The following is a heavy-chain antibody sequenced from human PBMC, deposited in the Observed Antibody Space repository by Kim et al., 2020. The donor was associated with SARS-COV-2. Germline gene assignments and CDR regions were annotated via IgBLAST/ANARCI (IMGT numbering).Heavy chain of an antibody. V-gene: IGHV3-48*02. CDR3: ARRYYYGSGSYSRYGMDV. CDR2: ISSSSSTI. D-gene: IGHD3-10*01. CDR1: GFTFSSYS. J-gene: IGHJ6*02. Sequence: GGSLRLSCAASGFTFSSYSMNWVRQAPGKGLEWVSYISSSSSTIYYADSVKGRFTISRDNAKNSLYLQMNSLRDEDTAVYYCARRYYYGSGSYSRYGMDVWGQGTTVTVSS.